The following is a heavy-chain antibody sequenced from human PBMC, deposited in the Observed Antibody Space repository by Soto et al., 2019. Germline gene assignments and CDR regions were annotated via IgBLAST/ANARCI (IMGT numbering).Heavy chain of an antibody. D-gene: IGHD1-26*01. CDR3: VRGRSGQIVVFY. CDR1: GYSFTGHY. J-gene: IGHJ4*02. CDR2: IGPESGAT. V-gene: IGHV1-2*02. Sequence: GASVKVSCKGSGYSFTGHYIHWVRQAPEQGPEWMGEIGPESGATRYAQRFQGRVTMTRDMSITTVYMELNNLSPDDTAVYYCVRGRSGQIVVFYWGQGTPVTVSS.